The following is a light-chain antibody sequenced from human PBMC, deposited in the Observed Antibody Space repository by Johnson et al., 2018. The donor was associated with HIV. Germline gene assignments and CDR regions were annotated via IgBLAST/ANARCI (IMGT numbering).Light chain of an antibody. CDR1: SSNIGKNY. V-gene: IGLV1-51*01. CDR2: DNN. Sequence: QSVLTQPPSVSAAPGQKVTISCSGSSSNIGKNYVSWYQQLPGTAPKLLIYDNNKRPSGIPDRFSGSKSGTSATLGITGLQTGAEADYYCGTWDSSLSAGNVFGTGTKVTVL. CDR3: GTWDSSLSAGNV. J-gene: IGLJ1*01.